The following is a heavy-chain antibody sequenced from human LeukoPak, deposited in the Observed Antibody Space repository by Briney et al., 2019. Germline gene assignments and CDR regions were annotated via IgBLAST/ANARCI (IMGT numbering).Heavy chain of an antibody. CDR1: GFTFSSYA. V-gene: IGHV3-23*01. J-gene: IGHJ4*02. CDR2: ISGSGGST. CDR3: AKDHCSSTSCYQDY. D-gene: IGHD2-2*01. Sequence: GGSLRLSCAASGFTFSSYAMSWVRQAPGKGLEWVSAISGSGGSTYYADSVKGRFTISRDNSKNTLYLQMNSLRAEDTAVYYCAKDHCSSTSCYQDYWGQGTLVTVSS.